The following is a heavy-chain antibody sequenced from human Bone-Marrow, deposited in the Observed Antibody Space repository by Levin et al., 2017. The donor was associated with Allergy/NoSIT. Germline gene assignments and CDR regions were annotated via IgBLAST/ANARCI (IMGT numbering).Heavy chain of an antibody. CDR1: GFSFTSYS. CDR3: ATGKTYFYDTAGGY. CDR2: ISHDESNI. J-gene: IGHJ4*02. D-gene: IGHD3-3*01. Sequence: GESLKISCAASGFSFTSYSMHWVRQAPGKGLEWVAVISHDESNIHYADSVKGRFTISRDTSKNTLYLQMHSLRAEDTALYYCATGKTYFYDTAGGYWGQGTLVTVSS. V-gene: IGHV3-30-3*01.